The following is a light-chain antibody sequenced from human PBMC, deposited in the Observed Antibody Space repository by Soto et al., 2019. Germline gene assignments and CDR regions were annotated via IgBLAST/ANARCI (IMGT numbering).Light chain of an antibody. CDR1: QSVSNNY. CDR3: QQRSNWPPIT. V-gene: IGKV3-11*01. CDR2: GAS. J-gene: IGKJ5*01. Sequence: EIVWTQSPGILSLSPWERATLSCRSIQSVSNNYLAWYQQKPGQAPRLLIYGASNRATGIPARFSGSGSGTDFTLTISSLEPEDFAVYYCQQRSNWPPITFGQGTRLEIK.